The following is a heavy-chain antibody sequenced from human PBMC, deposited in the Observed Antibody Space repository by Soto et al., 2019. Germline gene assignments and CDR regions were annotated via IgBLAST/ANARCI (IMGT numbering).Heavy chain of an antibody. CDR2: IYYSGST. CDR3: ARSPRYCSRGSCYPFDY. CDR1: GGSISSYY. Sequence: PSETLSLTCTVSGGSISSYYWSWIRQPPGKGLEWIGYIYYSGSTYYNPSLKSRVTISVDTSKNQFSLKLSSVTAADTAVYYCARSPRYCSRGSCYPFDYWGQGTLVTVSS. V-gene: IGHV4-59*06. D-gene: IGHD2-15*01. J-gene: IGHJ4*02.